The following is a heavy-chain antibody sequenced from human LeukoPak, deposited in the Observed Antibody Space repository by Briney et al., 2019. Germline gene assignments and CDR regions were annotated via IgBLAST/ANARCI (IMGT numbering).Heavy chain of an antibody. V-gene: IGHV4-59*01. Sequence: SETLSLTCTVSGDSISSYYWSWIRQPPGKGLEWIGYIYYSGSTNYNPSLKSRVTISVDTSKNQLSLKLSSVTAADTAVYYCARGLPTGNYSDSSGLNNWFDPWGQGTLVTVSS. CDR1: GDSISSYY. CDR3: ARGLPTGNYSDSSGLNNWFDP. CDR2: IYYSGST. D-gene: IGHD3-22*01. J-gene: IGHJ5*02.